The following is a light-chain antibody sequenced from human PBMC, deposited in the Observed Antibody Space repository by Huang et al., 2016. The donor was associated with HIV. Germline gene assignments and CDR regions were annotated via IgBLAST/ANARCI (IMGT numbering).Light chain of an antibody. CDR3: QQLYSYPLT. V-gene: IGKV1-9*01. CDR2: DAS. CDR1: QGISTY. J-gene: IGKJ4*01. Sequence: IQLTQSPSSLSASVGDRVTITCRASQGISTYLAWYQRKPGKVPRLLSYDASTLQSGVPSRFSGSGSGTDFTLTINSLQPEDFATYYCQQLYSYPLTFGGGTKLEI.